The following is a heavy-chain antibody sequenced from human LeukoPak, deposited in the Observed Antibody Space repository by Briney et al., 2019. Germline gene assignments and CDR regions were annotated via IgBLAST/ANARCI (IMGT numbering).Heavy chain of an antibody. V-gene: IGHV3-30-3*01. CDR1: GFTFSSYA. CDR3: ASSPSSYFDY. D-gene: IGHD6-13*01. CDR2: ISYDGSNK. J-gene: IGHJ4*02. Sequence: GGSLRLSCAASGFTFSSYAMHWVRQAPGKGLEWVAVISYDGSNKYYADSVKGRFTISRDNSKNTVYLQMNSLRAEDTAVYYCASSPSSYFDYWGQGTLVTVSS.